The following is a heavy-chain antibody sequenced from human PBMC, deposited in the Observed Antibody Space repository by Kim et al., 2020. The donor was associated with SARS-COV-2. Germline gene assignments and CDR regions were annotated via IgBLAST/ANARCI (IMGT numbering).Heavy chain of an antibody. Sequence: GGSLRLSCAASGFTFSNYWMHWVRQAPGKGLVWVSRIISDGSGTSYADSVKGRFTISRDNAKNTVYLQMNSLRAEDTALYYCVRFGGKEFEGRDYWGQGTLVTVSS. CDR2: IISDGSGT. V-gene: IGHV3-74*01. D-gene: IGHD3-10*01. CDR1: GFTFSNYW. CDR3: VRFGGKEFEGRDY. J-gene: IGHJ4*02.